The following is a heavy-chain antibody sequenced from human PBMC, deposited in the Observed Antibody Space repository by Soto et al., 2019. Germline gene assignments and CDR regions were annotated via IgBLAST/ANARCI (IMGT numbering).Heavy chain of an antibody. CDR2: IKRKIDGGTI. CDR3: TSGIVGATSEYFQH. Sequence: EVQLVESGGGLVKPGGSLRVSCAASGFSFDDAWMNWVRQAPGKGLEWVGRIKRKIDGGTIDYGAPVKGRFAISRDDSKNTLYLQMNSLKTEDTAVYYCTSGIVGATSEYFQHWGQGSLVIVSS. CDR1: GFSFDDAW. J-gene: IGHJ1*01. V-gene: IGHV3-15*07. D-gene: IGHD1-26*01.